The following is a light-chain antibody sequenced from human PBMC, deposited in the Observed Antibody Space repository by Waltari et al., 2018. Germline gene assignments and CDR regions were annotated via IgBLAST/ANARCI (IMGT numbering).Light chain of an antibody. Sequence: SSELTQDPAVSVALGQTVRITCQGASLRTSYASWHQQKSGQAPILVLFGKNKRPSGIPDRFSGYNSESTTSLTITGAQAEDEADYYCSSRDSSASHVLFAGGTKVTVL. CDR3: SSRDSSASHVL. J-gene: IGLJ2*01. CDR1: SLRTSY. V-gene: IGLV3-19*01. CDR2: GKN.